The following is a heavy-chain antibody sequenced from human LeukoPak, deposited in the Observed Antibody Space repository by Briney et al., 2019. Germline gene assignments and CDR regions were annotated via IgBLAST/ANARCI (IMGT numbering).Heavy chain of an antibody. CDR3: QRITIFGVVIDFDY. CDR1: GYAFTSYG. CDR2: ISVNNGNT. V-gene: IGHV1-18*01. J-gene: IGHJ4*02. Sequence: ASVKVSCEASGYAFTSYGISWVRQAPGQGLEWMGWISVNNGNTHYAQKFQGRVTMTTDTSTSTAYMEVRSLSSDDTAVYYCQRITIFGVVIDFDYWGQGTLVTVSS. D-gene: IGHD3-3*01.